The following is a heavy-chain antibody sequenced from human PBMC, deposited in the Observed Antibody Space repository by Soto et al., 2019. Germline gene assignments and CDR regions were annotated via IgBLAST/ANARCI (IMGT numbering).Heavy chain of an antibody. D-gene: IGHD3-22*01. V-gene: IGHV1-69*13. J-gene: IGHJ6*02. Sequence: SVKVSCKASGGTFSSYAISWVRQAPGQGLEWMGGIIPIFGTANYAQKFQGRVTITADESTSTAYMELSSLRSEDTAVYYCARVSSKTEIEYYYDSSGYYYYYGMDVWGQGTTVTVSS. CDR3: ARVSSKTEIEYYYDSSGYYYYYGMDV. CDR1: GGTFSSYA. CDR2: IIPIFGTA.